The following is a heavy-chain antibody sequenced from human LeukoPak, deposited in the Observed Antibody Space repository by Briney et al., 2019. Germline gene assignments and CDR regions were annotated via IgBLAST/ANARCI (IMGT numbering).Heavy chain of an antibody. D-gene: IGHD3-10*01. V-gene: IGHV3-33*08. Sequence: GGSLRLSCAASGFTFSSYGMHWVRQAPGKGLEWVAVIWYDGSNKYYADSVKGRFTISRDNSKNTLYLQMNSLGAEDTAVYYCAREFYGSGSYWSSRAFDIWGQGTMVTVSS. CDR2: IWYDGSNK. J-gene: IGHJ3*02. CDR1: GFTFSSYG. CDR3: AREFYGSGSYWSSRAFDI.